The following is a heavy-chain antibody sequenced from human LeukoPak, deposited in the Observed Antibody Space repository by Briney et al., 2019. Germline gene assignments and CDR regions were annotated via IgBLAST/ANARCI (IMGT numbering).Heavy chain of an antibody. J-gene: IGHJ4*02. CDR2: IWHDGNRK. CDR3: AKDLEDSSGYCYVMYY. V-gene: IGHV3-33*03. D-gene: IGHD3-22*01. CDR1: GFTFSSYD. Sequence: PGGSLRLSCAASGFTFSSYDMHWVRRAPGKGLEWVASIWHDGNRKYHADSVEGRFTISRDNSKNTLYLQMNSLRAEDTAVYYCAKDLEDSSGYCYVMYYWGQGTLVTVSS.